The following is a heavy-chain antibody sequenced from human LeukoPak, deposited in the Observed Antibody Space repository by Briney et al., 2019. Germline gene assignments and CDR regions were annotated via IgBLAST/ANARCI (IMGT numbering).Heavy chain of an antibody. CDR1: GFTFSNTW. Sequence: TGGSLRLSCVVSGFTFSNTWMSWVRQAPGKGLEWVGRIKSKVDGATADYGAPVKGRFIISRDDSKNTLTLQMNSLKTEDTAVYYCTTDHRYWGQGTLVTASS. CDR2: IKSKVDGATA. CDR3: TTDHRY. J-gene: IGHJ4*02. V-gene: IGHV3-15*05.